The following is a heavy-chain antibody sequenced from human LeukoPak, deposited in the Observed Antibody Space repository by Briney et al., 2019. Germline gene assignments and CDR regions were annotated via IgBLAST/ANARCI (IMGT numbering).Heavy chain of an antibody. Sequence: SETLSLTCTVSGGSISSYYWSWIRLPPGKGLEWIGYIYYSGSTNYNPSLKSRVTISVDTSKNQFSLKLSSVTAADTAVYYCASPPSTRGYNYSLVYWGQGTLVTVSS. D-gene: IGHD5-18*01. CDR1: GGSISSYY. J-gene: IGHJ4*02. CDR3: ASPPSTRGYNYSLVY. CDR2: IYYSGST. V-gene: IGHV4-59*08.